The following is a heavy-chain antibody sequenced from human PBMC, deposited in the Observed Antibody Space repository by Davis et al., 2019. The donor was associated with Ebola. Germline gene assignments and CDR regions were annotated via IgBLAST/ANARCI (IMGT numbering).Heavy chain of an antibody. CDR2: MSYDGSYE. CDR3: ATSPGYDYVWGSLRGY. Sequence: GESLKISCAASGFTFSSFAMHWVRQAPGKGLEWVAVMSYDGSYEYYADSVKGRFTISRDNSKNTVYLQMNSLRAEDTAVYYCATSPGYDYVWGSLRGYGGQGSLVTVSS. D-gene: IGHD3-16*01. V-gene: IGHV3-30*03. CDR1: GFTFSSFA. J-gene: IGHJ4*02.